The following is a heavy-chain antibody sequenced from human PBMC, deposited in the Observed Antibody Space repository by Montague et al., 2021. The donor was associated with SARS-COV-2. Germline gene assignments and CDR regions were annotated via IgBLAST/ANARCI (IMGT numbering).Heavy chain of an antibody. D-gene: IGHD3-10*01. CDR1: GFSLSTSGVG. Sequence: PALAKPTQTLTLTCTFSGFSLSTSGVGVGWIRQPPGKALEWLALIYWDDDKRYSPSLKSRLTITKDTSKNQVVLTMTNMDPVDTATYYCAHSRITMVRGVINYYGMDVWGQGTTVTVSS. CDR2: IYWDDDK. J-gene: IGHJ6*02. CDR3: AHSRITMVRGVINYYGMDV. V-gene: IGHV2-5*02.